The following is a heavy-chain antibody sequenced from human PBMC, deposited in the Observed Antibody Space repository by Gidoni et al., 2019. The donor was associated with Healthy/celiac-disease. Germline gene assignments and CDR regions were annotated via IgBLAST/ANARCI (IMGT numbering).Heavy chain of an antibody. J-gene: IGHJ3*02. V-gene: IGHV3-33*08. Sequence: QVQLVESGGGVVQPGRSLRLSCAASGFTFRSYGMHWVRQAPGKGLEWVAVIWYDGSNKYYADSVKGRFTISRDNSKNTLYLQMNSLRAEDTAVYYCARRMGQLGFLSGSAAFDIWGQGTMVTVSS. CDR2: IWYDGSNK. D-gene: IGHD6-6*01. CDR3: ARRMGQLGFLSGSAAFDI. CDR1: GFTFRSYG.